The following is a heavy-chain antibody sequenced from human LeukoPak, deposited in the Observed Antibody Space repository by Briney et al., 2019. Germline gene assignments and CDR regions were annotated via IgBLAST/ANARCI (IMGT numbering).Heavy chain of an antibody. V-gene: IGHV4-34*01. CDR2: INHSGST. D-gene: IGHD6-6*01. CDR3: ARVPKPYSSSSGAFDY. J-gene: IGHJ4*02. Sequence: SETLSLTCAVYGGSFSGYYWSWIRQPPGKGREWIGEINHSGSTNYNPSLKSRVTISVDTSKNQFSLKLSSVTAADTAVYYCARVPKPYSSSSGAFDYWGQGALVTVSS. CDR1: GGSFSGYY.